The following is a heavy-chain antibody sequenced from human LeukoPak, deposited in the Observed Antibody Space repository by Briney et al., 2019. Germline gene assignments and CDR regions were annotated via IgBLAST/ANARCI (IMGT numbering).Heavy chain of an antibody. J-gene: IGHJ4*02. CDR2: ISNSGGST. CDR3: AKSKGGSVAGIDF. Sequence: PGGSLRPSCAASGFTFSSYAMSWVRQAPGKGLEWLSSISNSGGSTYYADSVKGRFTISRDNAYNTLYLQMNSLRVEDTAVYYCAKSKGGSVAGIDFWGQGTLVTVSS. CDR1: GFTFSSYA. V-gene: IGHV3-23*01. D-gene: IGHD6-19*01.